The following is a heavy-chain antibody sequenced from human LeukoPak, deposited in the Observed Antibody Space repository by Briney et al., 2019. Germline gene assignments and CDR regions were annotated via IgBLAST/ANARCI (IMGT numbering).Heavy chain of an antibody. CDR3: ASAYYYDSSGQRPIRRIASDI. V-gene: IGHV4-30-4*01. CDR1: GGSISSGDYY. Sequence: SETLSLTCTVSGGSISSGDYYWSWIRQPPGKGLEWIGYIYYSGSTYYNPSLKSRVTISVDTSKNQFSLKLSSVTAADTAVYYCASAYYYDSSGQRPIRRIASDIWGQGTMVTVSS. J-gene: IGHJ3*02. D-gene: IGHD3-22*01. CDR2: IYYSGST.